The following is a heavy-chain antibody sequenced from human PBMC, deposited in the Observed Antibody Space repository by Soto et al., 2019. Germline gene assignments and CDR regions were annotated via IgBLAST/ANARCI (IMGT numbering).Heavy chain of an antibody. D-gene: IGHD3-10*01. CDR1: GGSISSGGYY. V-gene: IGHV4-31*01. J-gene: IGHJ4*02. Sequence: QVQLQESGPGLVKPSQTLSLTCTVSGGSISSGGYYWSWIRQHPGKGLEWIGYIYYSGSTYYNPSLKSLFTISVVPSKNQFSLKVSYVTAADTAVYYCARMEAYGAGSYLDYWGQGTLVTVSS. CDR2: IYYSGST. CDR3: ARMEAYGAGSYLDY.